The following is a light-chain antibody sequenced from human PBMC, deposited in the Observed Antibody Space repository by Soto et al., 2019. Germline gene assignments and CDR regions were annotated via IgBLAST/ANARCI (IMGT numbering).Light chain of an antibody. J-gene: IGLJ2*01. V-gene: IGLV2-14*01. CDR1: SRDDGGYNY. CDR3: SSYTSSSTDVV. CDR2: DVS. Sequence: QSALTQPASVSGSPGQSITISCTGTSRDDGGYNYVSWYQQHPGKAPKLMIYDVSNRPSGVSNRCSGSKSGNTASLTISGLQAEDEADYYCSSYTSSSTDVVFGGGTKLTVL.